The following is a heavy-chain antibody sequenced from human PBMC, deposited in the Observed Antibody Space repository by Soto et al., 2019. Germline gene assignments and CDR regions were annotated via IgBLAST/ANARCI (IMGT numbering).Heavy chain of an antibody. J-gene: IGHJ6*02. CDR2: ISYDGSNK. CDR1: GFTFSSYG. V-gene: IGHV3-30*03. Sequence: GGSLRLSCAASGFTFSSYGMHWVRQAPGKGLEWVAVISYDGSNKYYADSVKGRFTISRDNSKSTLYLEMSSLRADDTAVYYCAREAPMDVWGQGTTVTVSS. CDR3: AREAPMDV.